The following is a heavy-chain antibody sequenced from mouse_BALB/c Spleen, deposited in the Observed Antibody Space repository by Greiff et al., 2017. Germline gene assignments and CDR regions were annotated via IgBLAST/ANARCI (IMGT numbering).Heavy chain of an antibody. V-gene: IGHV1S81*02. Sequence: VQLQQPGAELVKPGASVKLSCKASGYTFTSYWMHWVKQRPGQGLEWIGEINPSNGRTNYNEKFKSKATLTVDKSSSTAYMQLSSLTSEDSAVYYCARGWDGGAYWGQGTLVTVSA. CDR1: GYTFTSYW. J-gene: IGHJ3*01. CDR3: ARGWDGGAY. D-gene: IGHD4-1*01. CDR2: INPSNGRT.